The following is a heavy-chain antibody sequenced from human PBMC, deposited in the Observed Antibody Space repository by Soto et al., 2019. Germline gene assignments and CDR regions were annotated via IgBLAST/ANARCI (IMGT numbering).Heavy chain of an antibody. D-gene: IGHD1-26*01. CDR1: GFTFSSYW. CDR2: IHLDGSDT. Sequence: EVQLVESGGGLVQPGGSLRLSCAASGFTFSSYWMHWVRQDPGKGLVWVSHIHLDGSDTTYADSVRGRFTISRDNAKNTLYLQMNSLRAEDTAVYYCVRDDPGLGLDYWGLGTLVTVSS. J-gene: IGHJ4*02. CDR3: VRDDPGLGLDY. V-gene: IGHV3-74*01.